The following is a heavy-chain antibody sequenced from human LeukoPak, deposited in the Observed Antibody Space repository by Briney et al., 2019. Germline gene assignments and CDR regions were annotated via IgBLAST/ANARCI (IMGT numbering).Heavy chain of an antibody. CDR1: GFTFSSYA. D-gene: IGHD3-10*01. Sequence: PGGSLRLSCAASGFTFSSYAMNWVRQAPGKGLEWVSAISGSGGSTYYTDSVKGRFTISRDNSKNTLYLQMNSLRAEDTAIYYCAKADYYGSGSYEGVFDYWGQGTLVTVSS. CDR2: ISGSGGST. CDR3: AKADYYGSGSYEGVFDY. J-gene: IGHJ4*02. V-gene: IGHV3-23*01.